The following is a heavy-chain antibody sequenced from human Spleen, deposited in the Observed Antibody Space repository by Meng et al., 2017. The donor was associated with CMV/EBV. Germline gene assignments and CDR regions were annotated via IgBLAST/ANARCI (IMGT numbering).Heavy chain of an antibody. Sequence: SVKVSCKASGSTFSSYAISWVRQAPGQGLEWMGGIIPIFGTANYAQKFQGRVTITTDESTSTAYMELSSLRSEDTAVYYCARDPPRLEFGVVIYYGMDVWGQGTTVTVSS. CDR3: ARDPPRLEFGVVIYYGMDV. J-gene: IGHJ6*02. CDR2: IIPIFGTA. D-gene: IGHD3-3*01. CDR1: GSTFSSYA. V-gene: IGHV1-69*05.